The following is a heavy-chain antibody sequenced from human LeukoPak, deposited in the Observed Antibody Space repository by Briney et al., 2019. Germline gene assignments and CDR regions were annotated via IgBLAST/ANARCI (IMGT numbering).Heavy chain of an antibody. CDR2: ISGSGSNT. V-gene: IGHV3-23*01. CDR3: AKKPAAGYCSGGSCSTYYYYNGMDV. Sequence: PGGSLRLSCAGSGFTFGNYAMSWVSQAPGKGLEWVSTISGSGSNTYYADSVKGRFTISRDNSKNTLYLQMNSQRAEDTAEYYCAKKPAAGYCSGGSCSTYYYYNGMDVWGQGTTVTVSS. CDR1: GFTFGNYA. D-gene: IGHD2-15*01. J-gene: IGHJ6*02.